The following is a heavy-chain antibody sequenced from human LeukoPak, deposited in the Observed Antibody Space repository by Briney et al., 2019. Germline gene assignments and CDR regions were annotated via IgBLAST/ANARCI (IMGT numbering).Heavy chain of an antibody. D-gene: IGHD3-3*01. J-gene: IGHJ4*02. Sequence: GGSLRLSCAASGFTFSSYAMSWVRQAPGKGLEWVSSISSSSSYIYYADSVRGGFTISRDNAKKSLYLQMTSLRAEDTAVYSCARSKEPDYDFWSGYRYPLSFDYWGQGTLVTVSS. CDR1: GFTFSSYA. CDR3: ARSKEPDYDFWSGYRYPLSFDY. V-gene: IGHV3-21*01. CDR2: ISSSSSYI.